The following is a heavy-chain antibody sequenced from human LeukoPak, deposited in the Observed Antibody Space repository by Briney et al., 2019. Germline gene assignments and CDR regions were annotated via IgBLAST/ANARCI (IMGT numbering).Heavy chain of an antibody. CDR1: GFTFSSYA. CDR3: ARETAYAFDI. J-gene: IGHJ3*02. D-gene: IGHD5-18*01. V-gene: IGHV3-30-3*01. Sequence: GRSLRLSCAASGFTFSSYAMHWVRQAPGKGLEWVAVISYDGSNKYYADFVKGRFTISRDNSKNTLYLQMNSLRAEDTAVYYCARETAYAFDIWGQGTMVTVSS. CDR2: ISYDGSNK.